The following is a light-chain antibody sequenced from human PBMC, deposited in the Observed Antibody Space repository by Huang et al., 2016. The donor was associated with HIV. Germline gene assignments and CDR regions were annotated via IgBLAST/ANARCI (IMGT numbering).Light chain of an antibody. CDR1: QSVNTF. CDR3: QQRSNRPLT. Sequence: EIVLTQSPATLSLSPGERATPSCRASQSVNTFLAWYQQKPGQAPRLLIYDAANRATGIPSRFSGSGSGTDFTLTISSLEPEDFAVYYCQQRSNRPLTFGGGTKVEIK. CDR2: DAA. V-gene: IGKV3-11*01. J-gene: IGKJ4*01.